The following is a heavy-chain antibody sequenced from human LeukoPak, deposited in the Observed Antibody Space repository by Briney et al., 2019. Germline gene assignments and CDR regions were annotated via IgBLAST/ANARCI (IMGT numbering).Heavy chain of an antibody. CDR2: INGGGDIM. CDR1: GFSLRAYD. V-gene: IGHV3-23*01. D-gene: IGHD3-10*01. J-gene: IGHJ3*02. CDR3: AMRDRGYGLDI. Sequence: GGSLRLSCAASGFSLRAYDLIWVRQAPGMGLDWVSIINGGGDIMMYEDSVKGRFTISRDNSKNTFYLQMNSLRVEDTAVYYCAMRDRGYGLDIWGQGTVVTVSS.